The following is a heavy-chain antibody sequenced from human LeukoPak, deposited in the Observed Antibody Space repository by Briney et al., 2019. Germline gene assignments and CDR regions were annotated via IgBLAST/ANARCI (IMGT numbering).Heavy chain of an antibody. D-gene: IGHD3-22*01. CDR1: GYTFTSYA. Sequence: GASVKVSCKASGYTFTSYAISWVRQAPGQGLEWMGRIIPILGIANYAQKFQGRVTITADKSTSTAYMELSSLRSEDTAVYYCARAEYYYDSSGYYSNAFDIWGQGTMVTVSS. CDR2: IIPILGIA. V-gene: IGHV1-69*04. J-gene: IGHJ3*02. CDR3: ARAEYYYDSSGYYSNAFDI.